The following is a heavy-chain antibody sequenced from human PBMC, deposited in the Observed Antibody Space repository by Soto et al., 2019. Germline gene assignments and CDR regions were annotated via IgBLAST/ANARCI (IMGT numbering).Heavy chain of an antibody. CDR3: ARDRGTAMVRNEYGMDV. J-gene: IGHJ6*02. CDR1: GYTFTSYA. CDR2: INTNTGNP. D-gene: IGHD5-18*01. Sequence: QVQLVQSGSELKKPGASVKVSCKASGYTFTSYAMNWVRQAPGQGLEWMGWINTNTGNPTYAQGFTGRFVFPLDTSVRTAYLQICSLKAEDTAVYYCARDRGTAMVRNEYGMDVWGQGTTVTVSS. V-gene: IGHV7-4-1*01.